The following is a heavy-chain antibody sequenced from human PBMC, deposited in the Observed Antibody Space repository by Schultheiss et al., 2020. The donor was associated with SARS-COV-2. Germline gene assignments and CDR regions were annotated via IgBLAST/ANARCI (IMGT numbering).Heavy chain of an antibody. V-gene: IGHV3-23*01. CDR3: ARDRAPIVVVPAATLDY. CDR1: GFTFSSYW. CDR2: ISGSGGST. D-gene: IGHD2-2*01. J-gene: IGHJ4*02. Sequence: GGSLRLSCAASGFTFSSYWMSWVRQAPGKGLEWVSAISGSGGSTYYADSVKGRFTISRDNSKNTLYLQMNSLRAEDTAVYYCARDRAPIVVVPAATLDYWGQGTLVTVS.